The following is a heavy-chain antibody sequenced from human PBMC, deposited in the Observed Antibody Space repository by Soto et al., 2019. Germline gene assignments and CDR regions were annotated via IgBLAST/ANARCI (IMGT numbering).Heavy chain of an antibody. D-gene: IGHD2-15*01. V-gene: IGHV3-21*01. CDR1: GFSFSSYS. CDR2: ISSSASHI. J-gene: IGHJ5*02. CDR3: ARGYTGYCSGGTCYWFDH. Sequence: EVQLGESGGGLVKPGWSLRLSCAASGFSFSSYSMNWVRQAPGKGLECVSSISSSASHINYADSVKGRFTISRDNAKKSLYLQMNSLRAEDTAVYYCARGYTGYCSGGTCYWFDHWGQGTLVTVYS.